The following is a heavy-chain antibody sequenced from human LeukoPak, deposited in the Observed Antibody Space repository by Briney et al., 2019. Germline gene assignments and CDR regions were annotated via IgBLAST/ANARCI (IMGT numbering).Heavy chain of an antibody. CDR2: IKSDGSTT. Sequence: PGGSLRLSCAASGFTFSSYWMHWVRQAPGKGLVWVSRIKSDGSTTTYADSVKGRFTNSRDNAKNTLYVQMNRRSAERTSVYYSARVVDTHFDYWGQGTLVTVSS. CDR3: ARVVDTHFDY. CDR1: GFTFSSYW. D-gene: IGHD5-18*01. J-gene: IGHJ4*02. V-gene: IGHV3-74*01.